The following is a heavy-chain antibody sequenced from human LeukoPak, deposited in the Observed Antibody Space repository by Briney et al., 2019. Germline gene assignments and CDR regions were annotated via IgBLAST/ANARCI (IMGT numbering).Heavy chain of an antibody. CDR2: FYYTGST. D-gene: IGHD5-24*01. Sequence: SETLSLTCTVSGGSISSYYWSWIRQPPGKGLEWIGYFYYTGSTNYNPSLKSRVTISVDTSKNQFSLKLGSVTAADTAVYYCARGRNIEMTTMSGGSDYWGQGTLVTVSS. J-gene: IGHJ4*02. CDR1: GGSISSYY. V-gene: IGHV4-59*01. CDR3: ARGRNIEMTTMSGGSDY.